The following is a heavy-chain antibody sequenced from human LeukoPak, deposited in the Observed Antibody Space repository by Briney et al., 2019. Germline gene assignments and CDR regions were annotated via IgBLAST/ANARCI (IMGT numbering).Heavy chain of an antibody. CDR3: ARGPPFDY. CDR2: IKQDGSEK. CDR1: GFTFSSYA. J-gene: IGHJ4*02. V-gene: IGHV3-7*03. Sequence: PGRSLRLSCAASGFTFSSYAMHWVRQAPGKGLEWVANIKQDGSEKYYVDSVKGRFTISRDNAKNSLYLQMNSLRAEDTAVYYCARGPPFDYWGQGTLVTVSS.